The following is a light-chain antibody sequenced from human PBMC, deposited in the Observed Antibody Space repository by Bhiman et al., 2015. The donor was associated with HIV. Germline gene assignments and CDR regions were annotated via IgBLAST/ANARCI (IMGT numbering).Light chain of an antibody. Sequence: SALTQPASVSGSPGQSIAISCTGTSSDVGAYNYVSWYQQHPGKAPKLVIYDVSQRPSGVSNRFSGSKSGNTASLTISGLQAEDEADYYCSSYTSSTGAFGGGTKLTVL. V-gene: IGLV2-14*03. CDR2: DVS. CDR1: SSDVGAYNY. J-gene: IGLJ2*01. CDR3: SSYTSSTGA.